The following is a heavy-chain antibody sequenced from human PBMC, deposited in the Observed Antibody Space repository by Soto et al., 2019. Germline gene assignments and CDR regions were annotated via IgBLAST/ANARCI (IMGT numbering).Heavy chain of an antibody. Sequence: GGSLRLSCAASGFTFSSYSMNWVRQAPGKGLEWVSYISSSSSTIYYADSVKGRFTISRDNAKNSLYLQMNSLRAEDTAVYYCARVPFPDDYGQYNWFDPWGQGTLVTVSS. V-gene: IGHV3-48*01. CDR3: ARVPFPDDYGQYNWFDP. CDR2: ISSSSSTI. CDR1: GFTFSSYS. D-gene: IGHD4-17*01. J-gene: IGHJ5*02.